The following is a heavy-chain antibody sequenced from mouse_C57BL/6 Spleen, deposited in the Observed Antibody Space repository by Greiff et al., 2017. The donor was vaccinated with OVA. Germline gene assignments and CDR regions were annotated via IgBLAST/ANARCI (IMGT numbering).Heavy chain of an antibody. J-gene: IGHJ4*01. CDR3: ARFPRGGYYAMDY. Sequence: VQLQQSGAELARPGASVKLSCKASGYTFTSYGISWVKQRTGQGLEWIGEIYPRSGNTYYNEKFKGKATLTADKSSSTAYMALRSLTSEDSAVYFCARFPRGGYYAMDYWGQGTSVTVSS. V-gene: IGHV1-81*01. CDR2: IYPRSGNT. CDR1: GYTFTSYG.